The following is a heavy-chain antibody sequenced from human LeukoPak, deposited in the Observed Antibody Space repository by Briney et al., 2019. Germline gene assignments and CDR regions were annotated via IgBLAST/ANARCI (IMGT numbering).Heavy chain of an antibody. CDR1: GFTFSSYG. CDR3: AKEAYYYDSSGYYEASDY. CDR2: ISGSGGST. V-gene: IGHV3-23*01. Sequence: GGSLRLSCAASGFTFSSYGMSWVRQAPGKGLEWVSAISGSGGSTYYADSVKGRFTISRDNSKNTLYLQMNSLRAEDTAVYYCAKEAYYYDSSGYYEASDYWGQGTLVTVSS. J-gene: IGHJ4*02. D-gene: IGHD3-22*01.